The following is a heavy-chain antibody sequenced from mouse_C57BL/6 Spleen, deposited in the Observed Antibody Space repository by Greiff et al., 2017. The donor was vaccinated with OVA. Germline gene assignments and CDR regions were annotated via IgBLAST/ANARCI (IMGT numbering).Heavy chain of an antibody. Sequence: VQLVESGAELVRPGASVKLSCKASGYTFTDYYINWVKQRPGQGLEWIARIYPGSGNTYYNEKFKGKATLTAEKSSSTAYMQLSSLTSEDSAVYFCASELGRGGYFDYWGQGTTLTVSS. V-gene: IGHV1-76*01. D-gene: IGHD4-1*01. J-gene: IGHJ2*01. CDR3: ASELGRGGYFDY. CDR1: GYTFTDYY. CDR2: IYPGSGNT.